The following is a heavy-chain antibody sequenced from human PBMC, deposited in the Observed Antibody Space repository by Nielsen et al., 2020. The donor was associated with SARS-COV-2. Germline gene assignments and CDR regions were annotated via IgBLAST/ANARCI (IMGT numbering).Heavy chain of an antibody. CDR2: IWYDGSNK. J-gene: IGHJ6*02. CDR1: GFTFSSYG. D-gene: IGHD3-22*01. Sequence: GESLKISCAASGFTFSSYGMHWVRQAPGKGLEWVAVIWYDGSNKYYADSVKGRFTISRDNSKNTLYLQMNSLRAEDTAVYYCAREDYYDSSGYLYYYGMDVWGQGTTVTVSS. V-gene: IGHV3-33*01. CDR3: AREDYYDSSGYLYYYGMDV.